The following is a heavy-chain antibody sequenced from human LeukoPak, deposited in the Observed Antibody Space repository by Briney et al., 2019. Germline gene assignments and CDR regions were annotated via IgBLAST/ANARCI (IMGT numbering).Heavy chain of an antibody. Sequence: GASVKVSCKASGYTFIYYDINWVRQAAGQGLEWMGWMNPNGGNTGYAQNFQGRVTMTRNTSITTAYMELSGLRSEDTAIYYCARGSFIRGTADDYWGQGTLVTVSS. V-gene: IGHV1-8*01. CDR2: MNPNGGNT. CDR3: ARGSFIRGTADDY. CDR1: GYTFIYYD. D-gene: IGHD1-1*01. J-gene: IGHJ4*02.